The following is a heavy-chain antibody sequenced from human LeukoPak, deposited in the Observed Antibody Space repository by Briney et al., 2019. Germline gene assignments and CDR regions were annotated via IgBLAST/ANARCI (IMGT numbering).Heavy chain of an antibody. Sequence: GGSLRLSCAASGFTFSSYGMHWVRQTPGKGLEWVAFKRFEGNITYFAHSVRGRFTISRDNSKTTAYLQMDSLRLDDSAVYYCAKEGRRGFGELIYIAYWGQGTLVTVSS. V-gene: IGHV3-30*02. CDR1: GFTFSSYG. D-gene: IGHD3-10*01. CDR3: AKEGRRGFGELIYIAY. CDR2: KRFEGNIT. J-gene: IGHJ4*02.